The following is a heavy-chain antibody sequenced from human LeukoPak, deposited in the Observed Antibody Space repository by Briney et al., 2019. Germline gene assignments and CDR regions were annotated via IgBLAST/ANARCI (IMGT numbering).Heavy chain of an antibody. CDR1: GGSFSGYY. CDR3: ARDRMGAILFFDY. Sequence: SETLSLTCAVYGGSFSGYYWSWIRQPPGKGLEWIGEINHSGSTNYNPSLKSRVTISVDTSKNQFSLKLSSVTAADTAVYYCARDRMGAILFFDYWGQGTLVTVSS. J-gene: IGHJ4*02. D-gene: IGHD1-26*01. CDR2: INHSGST. V-gene: IGHV4-34*01.